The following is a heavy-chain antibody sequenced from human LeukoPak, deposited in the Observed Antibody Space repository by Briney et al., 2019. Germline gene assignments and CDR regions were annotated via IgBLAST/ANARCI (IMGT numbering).Heavy chain of an antibody. J-gene: IGHJ4*02. V-gene: IGHV3-23*01. Sequence: PGGSLRLSCAASGFTFSSYAMSWVRQAPGKGLEWVSAISGSGGSTYYADSVKGRFTISRDNSKNTLYLQMNSLRAKDTAVYYCAKGGDGYNSADYWGQGTLVTVSS. CDR2: ISGSGGST. D-gene: IGHD5-24*01. CDR3: AKGGDGYNSADY. CDR1: GFTFSSYA.